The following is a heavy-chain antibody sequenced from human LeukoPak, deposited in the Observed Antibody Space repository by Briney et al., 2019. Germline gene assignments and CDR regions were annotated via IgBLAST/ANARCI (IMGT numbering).Heavy chain of an antibody. J-gene: IGHJ3*02. Sequence: GGSLRLSCAASGFTFSSYEMNWVRQAPGKGLEWVSYISSSGSTIYYADSVKGRFTISRDNAKNSLYLQMNSLRAEDTAFYYCARDIEPDAFDIWGQGTMVTVSS. CDR3: ARDIEPDAFDI. CDR1: GFTFSSYE. V-gene: IGHV3-48*03. CDR2: ISSSGSTI. D-gene: IGHD1-14*01.